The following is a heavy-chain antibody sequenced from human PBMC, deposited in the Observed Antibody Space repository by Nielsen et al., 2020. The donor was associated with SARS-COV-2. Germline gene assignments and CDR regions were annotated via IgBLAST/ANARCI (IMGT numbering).Heavy chain of an antibody. V-gene: IGHV1-69*13. D-gene: IGHD3-22*01. CDR3: ATNYYDGSAYYYDPLGFDY. J-gene: IGHJ4*02. CDR1: GGTFSSYA. Sequence: SVKVSCKASGGTFSSYAISWVRQAPGQGLEWMGGIIPIFGTANYAQKFQGRVTITADESTSTAYMDLSSLRSEDTALYYCATNYYDGSAYYYDPLGFDYWGQGTLVTVSS. CDR2: IIPIFGTA.